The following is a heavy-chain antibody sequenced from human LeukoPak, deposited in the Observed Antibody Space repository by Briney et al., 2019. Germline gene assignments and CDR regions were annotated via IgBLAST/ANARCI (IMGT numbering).Heavy chain of an antibody. CDR2: ISSSSSYI. D-gene: IGHD2-2*02. Sequence: PGGSLRLSCAASGFTFSSYSMNWVRQAPGKGLEWVSSISSSSSYIYYADSVKGRFTISRDNAKNSLYLQMNSLRAEDTAVCYCARDGLGYCSSTSCYTFDYWGQGTLVTVSS. V-gene: IGHV3-21*01. CDR1: GFTFSSYS. J-gene: IGHJ4*02. CDR3: ARDGLGYCSSTSCYTFDY.